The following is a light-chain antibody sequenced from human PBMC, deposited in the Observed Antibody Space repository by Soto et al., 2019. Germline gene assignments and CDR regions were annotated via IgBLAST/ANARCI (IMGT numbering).Light chain of an antibody. CDR3: QQYGSSPWT. CDR1: QSVSSSF. Sequence: EIVLTQSPGTLSLSPGERATLSCRASQSVSSSFLAWYQQKPDQAPRRLIYGASSRATGIPDRFGGSGSGTDFTLAISRLEPEDVAVYYGQQYGSSPWTFGQGTEVEIK. CDR2: GAS. V-gene: IGKV3-20*01. J-gene: IGKJ1*01.